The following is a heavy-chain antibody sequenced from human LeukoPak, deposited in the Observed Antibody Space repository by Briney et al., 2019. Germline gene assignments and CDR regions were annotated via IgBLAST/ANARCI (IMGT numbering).Heavy chain of an antibody. D-gene: IGHD3-22*01. J-gene: IGHJ3*02. Sequence: SETLSLTCTVSGGSISSYYWSWIRQPAGKGLEWIGRIYTSGSTNYNPSLKSRVTMSVDTSKNQFSLKLSSVTAADTAVYYCARDIYYYDKDAFDIWGQGTMVTVSS. V-gene: IGHV4-4*07. CDR3: ARDIYYYDKDAFDI. CDR2: IYTSGST. CDR1: GGSISSYY.